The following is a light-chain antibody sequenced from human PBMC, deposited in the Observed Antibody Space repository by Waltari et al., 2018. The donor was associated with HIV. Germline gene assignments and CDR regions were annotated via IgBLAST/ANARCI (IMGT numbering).Light chain of an antibody. J-gene: IGKJ1*01. V-gene: IGKV3-20*01. CDR1: QSIITNY. CDR2: GAV. CDR3: QHSFGT. Sequence: PGDRAIRSCRASQSIITNYLAWYQHRPGQPPRLLVYGAVNRATGVPDRFSGSGSGTDFTLTIATLESEDLGVVYCQHSFGTFGQGTKVEIK.